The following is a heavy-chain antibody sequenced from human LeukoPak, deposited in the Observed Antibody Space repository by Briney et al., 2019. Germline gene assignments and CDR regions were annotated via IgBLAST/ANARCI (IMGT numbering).Heavy chain of an antibody. V-gene: IGHV4-59*01. CDR1: GGSISSYY. CDR3: AREDIVVGASGFDY. D-gene: IGHD2-2*01. J-gene: IGHJ4*02. Sequence: SETLSLTCTVSGGSISSYYWSWIRQPPGKGLEWIGYIYYSGSTNYSPSLKSRVTISVDTSKNQFSLKLSSVTAADTAVYYCAREDIVVGASGFDYWGQGTLVTVSS. CDR2: IYYSGST.